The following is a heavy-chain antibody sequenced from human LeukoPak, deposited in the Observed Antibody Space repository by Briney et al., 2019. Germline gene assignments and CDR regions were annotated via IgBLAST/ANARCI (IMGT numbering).Heavy chain of an antibody. CDR2: IGTSSSTI. J-gene: IGHJ4*02. V-gene: IGHV3-48*02. CDR1: GFTFSSYS. Sequence: GGSLRLSCAASGFTFSSYSMNWVRQAPGKGLEWVSYIGTSSSTIYYADSVKGRFTISRDNAKNSLYLQMNSLRDEDTAVYYCARHDYGGNSKDFDYWGQGTLVTVSS. CDR3: ARHDYGGNSKDFDY. D-gene: IGHD4-23*01.